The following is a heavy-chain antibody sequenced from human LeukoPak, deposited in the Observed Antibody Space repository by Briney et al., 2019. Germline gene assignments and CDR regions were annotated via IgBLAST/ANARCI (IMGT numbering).Heavy chain of an antibody. CDR1: GYTFTSYY. V-gene: IGHV1-46*01. CDR2: INPSGGST. CDR3: ARIPPGVVPAAEEDY. D-gene: IGHD2-2*01. J-gene: IGHJ4*02. Sequence: ASVKVSCKASGYTFTSYYMHWVRQAPGRGLEWMGIINPSGGSTSYAQKFQGRVTMTRDTSTSTVYMELSSLRSEDTAVYYCARIPPGVVPAAEEDYWGQGTLVTVSS.